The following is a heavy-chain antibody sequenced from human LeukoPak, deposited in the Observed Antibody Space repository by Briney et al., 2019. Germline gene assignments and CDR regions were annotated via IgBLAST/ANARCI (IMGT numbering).Heavy chain of an antibody. CDR1: GGSISSHY. CDR3: ARSAAGIPVYYMDV. CDR2: IYYSGST. V-gene: IGHV4-59*11. J-gene: IGHJ6*03. Sequence: SETLSLTCTVSGGSISSHYWSWTRQPPGKGLEWIGYIYYSGSTNYNPSLKSRVTISVATSKNQFSLKLSSVTAADTAVYYCARSAAGIPVYYMDVWGKGTTVTVSS. D-gene: IGHD6-13*01.